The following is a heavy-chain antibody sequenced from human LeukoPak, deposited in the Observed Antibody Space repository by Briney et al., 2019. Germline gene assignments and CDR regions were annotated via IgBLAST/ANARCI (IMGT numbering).Heavy chain of an antibody. J-gene: IGHJ5*02. CDR1: GYSFTSYW. V-gene: IGHV5-51*01. D-gene: IGHD3-22*01. Sequence: PGESLKISCKGSGYSFTSYWIGWVRQMPGKGLEWMGIIYPGDSDTRYSPSFQGQVTISADKSISTAYLQWSSLKASDTAMYYCARKGTYSSGYYEGFDPWGQGTLVTVSS. CDR3: ARKGTYSSGYYEGFDP. CDR2: IYPGDSDT.